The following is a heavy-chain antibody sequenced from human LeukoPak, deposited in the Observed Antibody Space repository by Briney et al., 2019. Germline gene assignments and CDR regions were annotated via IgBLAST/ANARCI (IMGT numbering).Heavy chain of an antibody. CDR1: GGSISSYY. Sequence: SETLSLTCTVSGGSISSYYWSWIRQPPGKGLEWIGYIYYSGSTNYNPSFKSRVTISVDTSKNQFSLKLSSVTAADTAVYYCAQSSGRRHYFDYWGQGTLVTVSS. D-gene: IGHD6-19*01. V-gene: IGHV4-59*01. CDR2: IYYSGST. CDR3: AQSSGRRHYFDY. J-gene: IGHJ4*02.